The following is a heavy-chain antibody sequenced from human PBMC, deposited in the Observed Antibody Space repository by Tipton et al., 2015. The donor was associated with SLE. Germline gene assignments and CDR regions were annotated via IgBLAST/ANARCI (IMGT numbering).Heavy chain of an antibody. Sequence: TLSLTCTVSGGSISSSSYYWGWIRQPPGKGLEWIGCIYYSGSTYYNPSLKSRVTISVDTSKNQFSLKLSSVTAADTAVYYCARGRGIAAAVLGAFDIWGQGTMVPVSS. J-gene: IGHJ3*02. D-gene: IGHD6-13*01. CDR1: GGSISSSSYY. V-gene: IGHV4-39*07. CDR3: ARGRGIAAAVLGAFDI. CDR2: IYYSGST.